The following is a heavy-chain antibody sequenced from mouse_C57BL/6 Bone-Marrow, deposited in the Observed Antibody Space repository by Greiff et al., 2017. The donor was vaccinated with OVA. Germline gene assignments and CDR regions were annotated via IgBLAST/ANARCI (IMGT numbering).Heavy chain of an antibody. D-gene: IGHD2-5*01. J-gene: IGHJ4*01. CDR2: INPSTGGT. CDR1: GYSFTGYY. Sequence: VQLQQSGPELVKPGASVKISCKASGYSFTGYYMNWVKQSPEQSLEWIGEINPSTGGTTYNQKFKAKATLTVDKSSSTAYMQLKSLTSEDSAVYYCARNYSNYAYAMDYWGQGTSVTVSS. CDR3: ARNYSNYAYAMDY. V-gene: IGHV1-42*01.